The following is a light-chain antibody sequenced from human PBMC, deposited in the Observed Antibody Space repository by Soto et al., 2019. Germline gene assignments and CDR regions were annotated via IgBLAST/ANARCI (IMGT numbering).Light chain of an antibody. CDR2: DAS. CDR3: QQYGGSQRT. Sequence: EIVLTQSPGTLSLSPGERATLSCRASQSVSSSSLAWYQQKRGQAPRLLIHDASSRATGIPDRFSGSGSGTDFTLTISRLEHEDFEVYYCQQYGGSQRTLGQGTKADIK. CDR1: QSVSSSS. J-gene: IGKJ1*01. V-gene: IGKV3-20*01.